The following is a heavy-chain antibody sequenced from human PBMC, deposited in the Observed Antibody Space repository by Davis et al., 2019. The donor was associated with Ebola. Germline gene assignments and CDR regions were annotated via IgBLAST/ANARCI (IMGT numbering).Heavy chain of an antibody. CDR2: IYYSGST. J-gene: IGHJ2*01. CDR3: ARLLAGQPQTYYDFWSGYPDWYFDL. Sequence: PSETLSLTCTVSGGSISSYYWSWIRQPPGKGLEWIGYIYYSGSTNYNPSLKSRVTISVDTSKNQFSLKLSSVTAADTAVYYCARLLAGQPQTYYDFWSGYPDWYFDLWGRGTLVTVSS. D-gene: IGHD3-3*01. V-gene: IGHV4-59*01. CDR1: GGSISSYY.